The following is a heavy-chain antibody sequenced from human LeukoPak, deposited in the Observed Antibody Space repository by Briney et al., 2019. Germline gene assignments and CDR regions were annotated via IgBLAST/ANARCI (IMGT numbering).Heavy chain of an antibody. CDR1: GFTFGSCW. CDR2: INTDGSTT. Sequence: SGGSLRLSCAASGFTFGSCWMHWVRQAPGTGLVWVSRINTDGSTTTYADSVKGRFTISRDNAKNTLYLQMNSLRAEDTAVYYCARDTRGESDYWGQGTLVTVSS. CDR3: ARDTRGESDY. J-gene: IGHJ4*02. D-gene: IGHD2-2*01. V-gene: IGHV3-74*01.